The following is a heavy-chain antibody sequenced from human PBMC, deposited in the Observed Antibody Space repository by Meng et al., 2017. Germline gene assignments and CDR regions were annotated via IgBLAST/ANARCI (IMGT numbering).Heavy chain of an antibody. Sequence: GESLKISCAASGFTFSSYWMHWVRQAPGKGLVWVSRINSDGSSTSYADSVKGRFTISRDNAKNTLYLQMNSLRAEDTAVYYCAREIVVVPAASYYYGVDVWGQGTTVTVSS. V-gene: IGHV3-74*01. CDR1: GFTFSSYW. J-gene: IGHJ6*02. D-gene: IGHD2-2*01. CDR2: INSDGSST. CDR3: AREIVVVPAASYYYGVDV.